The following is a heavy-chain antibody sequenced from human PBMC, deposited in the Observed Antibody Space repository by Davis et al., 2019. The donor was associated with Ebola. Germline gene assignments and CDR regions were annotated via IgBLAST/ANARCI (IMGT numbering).Heavy chain of an antibody. CDR3: ASPHQIRGKNYFDL. CDR2: INHSGST. J-gene: IGHJ4*02. V-gene: IGHV4-34*01. Sequence: PSETLSLTCAVNGQSFRDYYWGWIRQPPGQGLEWIGEINHSGSTYYNPSPKSRVTISIDTSRNQFSLKLTSVTAADTAVYYCASPHQIRGKNYFDLWGQGTLVTVTS. CDR1: GQSFRDYY. D-gene: IGHD2-2*01.